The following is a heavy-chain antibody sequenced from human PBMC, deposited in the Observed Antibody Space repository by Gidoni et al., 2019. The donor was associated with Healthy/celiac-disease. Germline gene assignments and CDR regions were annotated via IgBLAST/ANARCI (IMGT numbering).Heavy chain of an antibody. Sequence: QVQLVESGGGVVQPGRSLRLSCAASGFPFSSYGMHWVRQAPGKGLEWVAVISYDGSNKYYADSVKGRFTISRDNSKNTLYLQMNSLRAEDTAVYYCAKSLPPNYYDSSGFDYWGQGTLVTVSS. CDR2: ISYDGSNK. J-gene: IGHJ4*02. D-gene: IGHD3-22*01. CDR3: AKSLPPNYYDSSGFDY. CDR1: GFPFSSYG. V-gene: IGHV3-30*18.